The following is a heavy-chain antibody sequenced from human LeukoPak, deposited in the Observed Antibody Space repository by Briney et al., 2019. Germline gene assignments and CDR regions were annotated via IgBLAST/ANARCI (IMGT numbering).Heavy chain of an antibody. Sequence: PSETLSLTCTVSGGSICSYYWSWIRQPPGKGLEWIGYIYYSGSTNYNPSLKSRVTISVDTSKNQFSLKLSSVTAADTAVYYCARGPFGYNAFDIWGQGTMVTVSS. CDR3: ARGPFGYNAFDI. D-gene: IGHD5-18*01. V-gene: IGHV4-59*01. J-gene: IGHJ3*02. CDR2: IYYSGST. CDR1: GGSICSYY.